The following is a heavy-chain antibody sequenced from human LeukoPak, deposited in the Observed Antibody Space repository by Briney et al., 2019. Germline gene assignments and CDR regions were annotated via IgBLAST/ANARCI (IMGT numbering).Heavy chain of an antibody. Sequence: PGGSLRLSCAASGFTFTNAGIHWVRLAAGKGLEWVSFISHDGTNKYYSDSVDGWLTVSRLNSQNTVHLQMTDLRPDDTATHYCASEDVDTADFWGQGTLVTVSS. D-gene: IGHD5-18*01. CDR2: ISHDGTNK. CDR3: ASEDVDTADF. J-gene: IGHJ4*01. CDR1: GFTFTNAG. V-gene: IGHV3-30*01.